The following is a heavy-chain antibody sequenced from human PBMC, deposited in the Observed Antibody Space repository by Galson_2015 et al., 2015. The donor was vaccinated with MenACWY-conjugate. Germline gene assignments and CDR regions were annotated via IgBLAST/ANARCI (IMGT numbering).Heavy chain of an antibody. Sequence: SLRLSCAASGFTFSNYWMTWVRQAPGKGLEWVANINQDGSVKNYVDSVKDRFTISRDNAENSLRLQMDSLRAEDTAVYYCARDPPHYYDNNYDMDVWGQGTTVTVSS. CDR3: ARDPPHYYDNNYDMDV. J-gene: IGHJ6*02. CDR2: INQDGSVK. V-gene: IGHV3-7*03. CDR1: GFTFSNYW. D-gene: IGHD3-22*01.